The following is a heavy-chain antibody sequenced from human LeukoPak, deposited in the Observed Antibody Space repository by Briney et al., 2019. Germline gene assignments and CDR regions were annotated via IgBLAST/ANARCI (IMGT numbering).Heavy chain of an antibody. CDR1: GGSFSGYY. CDR3: ARRGRVGATG. Sequence: SETPSLTCAVYGGSFSGYYWSWIRQPPGKGLEWIGEINHSGSTNYNPSLKSRVTISVDTSKNQFSLKLSSVTAADTAVYYCARRGRVGATGWGQGTLVTVSS. CDR2: INHSGST. D-gene: IGHD1-26*01. V-gene: IGHV4-34*01. J-gene: IGHJ4*02.